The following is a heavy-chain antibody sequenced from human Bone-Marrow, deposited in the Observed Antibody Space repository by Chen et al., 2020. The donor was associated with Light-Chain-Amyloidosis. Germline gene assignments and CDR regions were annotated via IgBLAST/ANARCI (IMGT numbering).Heavy chain of an antibody. Sequence: VQFLESGGGVVQPGTSVKMSCEGSGFSFDTHGMHWVRQAPGKGLEWVSYISSSGSTIYYADSVKGRFTISRDNAKNSLYLQMNSLRAEDTAVYYCARVGFYNWNVHNAFDIWGQGTMVTVSS. CDR1: GFSFDTHG. D-gene: IGHD1-1*01. J-gene: IGHJ3*02. CDR2: ISSSGSTI. CDR3: ARVGFYNWNVHNAFDI. V-gene: IGHV3-48*04.